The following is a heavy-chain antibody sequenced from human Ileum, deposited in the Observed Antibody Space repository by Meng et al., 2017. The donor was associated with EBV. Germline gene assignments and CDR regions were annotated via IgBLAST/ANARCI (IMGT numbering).Heavy chain of an antibody. CDR3: GRDQGRELINH. J-gene: IGHJ4*02. V-gene: IGHV4-4*02. CDR2: VYHRGDT. D-gene: IGHD1-7*01. Sequence: QVQLQEPGPGLVKPSGTLSLTCPVSGDSISSDFWWSWVRQPPGKGLEWIGEVYHRGDTNYNPSLKSRVDISVDKSKNQFYLSLFSVTAADTAVYYCGRDQGRELINHWGQGTLVTVSS. CDR1: GDSISSDFW.